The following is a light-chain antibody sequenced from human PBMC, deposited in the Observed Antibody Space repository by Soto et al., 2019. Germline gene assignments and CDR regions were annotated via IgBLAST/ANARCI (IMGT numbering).Light chain of an antibody. CDR2: EVS. V-gene: IGLV2-8*01. Sequence: QSVLTQRPAASGSTGQSVTISCTGTSSDVGGYNYVSWYQQHPGKAPKLMIYEVSKRPSGVPDRFSGSKSGNTASLTVSGLQAEDEADYYCSSYAGSNNFGYVFGTGTKVTVL. J-gene: IGLJ1*01. CDR3: SSYAGSNNFGYV. CDR1: SSDVGGYNY.